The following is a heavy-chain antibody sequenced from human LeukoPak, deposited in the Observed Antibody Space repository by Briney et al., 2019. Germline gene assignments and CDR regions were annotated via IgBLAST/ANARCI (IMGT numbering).Heavy chain of an antibody. CDR3: ARGLWFGDLSHFDY. V-gene: IGHV4-59*01. CDR1: IDSISSYY. D-gene: IGHD3-10*01. Sequence: PSETLSLTCTVSIDSISSYYWSWIRQPPGKGLEWVGYIFYSGSTNYNPSLKSRVTISVDTSKNQLSLKLNSVTAADTAVYYCARGLWFGDLSHFDYWGQGTLVTVSS. CDR2: IFYSGST. J-gene: IGHJ4*02.